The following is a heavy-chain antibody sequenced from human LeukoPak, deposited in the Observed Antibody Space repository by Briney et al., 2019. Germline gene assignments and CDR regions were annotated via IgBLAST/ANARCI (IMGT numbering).Heavy chain of an antibody. CDR3: ARQPTNMVRFDY. CDR1: GASISSYY. Sequence: PSETLSLTCPVSGASISSYYWSWIRQPPGKGLEWIGYIYYSGSTNYNPSLKSRVTISVDTSKNQFSLKLSSVTAADTAVYYCARQPTNMVRFDYWGQGTLVTVSS. D-gene: IGHD2/OR15-2a*01. V-gene: IGHV4-59*08. J-gene: IGHJ4*02. CDR2: IYYSGST.